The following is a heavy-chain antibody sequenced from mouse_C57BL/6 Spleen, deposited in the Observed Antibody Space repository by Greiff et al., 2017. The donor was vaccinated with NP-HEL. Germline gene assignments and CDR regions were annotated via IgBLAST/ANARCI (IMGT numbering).Heavy chain of an antibody. V-gene: IGHV1-69*01. CDR3: ASLTGTFWFAY. CDR1: GYTFTSYW. D-gene: IGHD4-1*01. Sequence: VQLQQPGAELVMPGASVKLSCKASGYTFTSYWMHWVKQRPGQGLEWIGEIDPSDSYTNYNQKFKGKSTLTVDKSSSTAYMQLSSLTSEDSAVYYCASLTGTFWFAYWGQGTLVTVS. J-gene: IGHJ3*01. CDR2: IDPSDSYT.